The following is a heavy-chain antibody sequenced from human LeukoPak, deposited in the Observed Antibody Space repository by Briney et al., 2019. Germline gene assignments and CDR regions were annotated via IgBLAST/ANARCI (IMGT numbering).Heavy chain of an antibody. CDR1: GGSISSYY. D-gene: IGHD3-10*01. Sequence: PSETLSLTCTVSGGSISSYYWSWIRQPPGKGLEWIGHIYYSGSTNYNPSLKSRVTISVDTSKNQFSLRLTSVTAADTAVYYCARRKYGSGSYFNYWGQGTLVTVSS. V-gene: IGHV4-59*08. CDR3: ARRKYGSGSYFNY. CDR2: IYYSGST. J-gene: IGHJ4*02.